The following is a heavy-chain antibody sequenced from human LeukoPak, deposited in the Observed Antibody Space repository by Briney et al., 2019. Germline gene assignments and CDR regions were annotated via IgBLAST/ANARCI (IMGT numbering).Heavy chain of an antibody. CDR2: IYYSGST. V-gene: IGHV4-59*06. CDR1: GGSISSYY. J-gene: IGHJ4*02. D-gene: IGHD4-17*01. Sequence: PSETLSLTCTVSGGSISSYYWSWIRQHPGKGLEWIGYIYYSGSTYYNPSLKSRVTISVDTSKNQFSLKLSSVTAADTAVYYCARTTHGDFYFDYWGQGTLVTVSS. CDR3: ARTTHGDFYFDY.